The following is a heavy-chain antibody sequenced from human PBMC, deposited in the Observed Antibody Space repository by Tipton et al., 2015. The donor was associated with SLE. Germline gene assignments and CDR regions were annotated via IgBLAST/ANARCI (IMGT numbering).Heavy chain of an antibody. D-gene: IGHD6-13*01. Sequence: SLRLSCTTSGFTFGDYAMTWVRQAPGKGLEWVGFVRSNTYCGTTEYAASVEGRFTISRDDSKSIASLQMNSLKSEDTAVYYCTRGDVGSLPSYGMDVWGQGTTVIVSS. CDR2: VRSNTYCGTT. CDR1: GFTFGDYA. V-gene: IGHV3-49*04. J-gene: IGHJ6*02. CDR3: TRGDVGSLPSYGMDV.